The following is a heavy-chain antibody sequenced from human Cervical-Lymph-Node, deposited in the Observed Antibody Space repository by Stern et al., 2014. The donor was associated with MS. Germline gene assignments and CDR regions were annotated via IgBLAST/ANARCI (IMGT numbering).Heavy chain of an antibody. CDR1: GFTFSSYS. CDR2: ISSSSSYI. Sequence: VQLVESGGGLVKPGGSLRLSCAASGFTFSSYSMNWVRQAPGKGLEWVSSISSSSSYIYYADSVKGRFTISRDNAKNSRYLQMNSLRAEDTAVYYCARAEGDWFDPWGQGTLVTVSS. CDR3: ARAEGDWFDP. V-gene: IGHV3-21*01. J-gene: IGHJ5*02.